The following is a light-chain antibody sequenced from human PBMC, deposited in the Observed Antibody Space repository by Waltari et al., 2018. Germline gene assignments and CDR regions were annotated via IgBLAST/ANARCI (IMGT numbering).Light chain of an antibody. J-gene: IGKJ2*03. CDR3: QYYFLYSRG. V-gene: IGKV1-5*03. CDR1: AGIDDW. CDR2: RAS. Sequence: DIQMTQSPSTLSTSVGDRVTITCRASAGIDDWMAWYQHAPGKAPKLLIYRASTLQSGVPSRFSGSGSGTEFTLTISSLQADDFGTYYCQYYFLYSRGFGQGTKLEIK.